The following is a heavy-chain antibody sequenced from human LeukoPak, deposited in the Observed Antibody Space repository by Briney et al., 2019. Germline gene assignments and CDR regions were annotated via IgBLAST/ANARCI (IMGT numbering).Heavy chain of an antibody. J-gene: IGHJ4*02. CDR3: ARVRDTGYDENDF. Sequence: ASVKVSCKASGYSFVSYGMSWVRQAPGQGLEWMGWISAYNGKTNYPQKFQGRVTMTTDTSTSTGYMELRSLRFDDTAVYYCARVRDTGYDENDFWGQGTLVTVSS. V-gene: IGHV1-18*01. D-gene: IGHD5-12*01. CDR1: GYSFVSYG. CDR2: ISAYNGKT.